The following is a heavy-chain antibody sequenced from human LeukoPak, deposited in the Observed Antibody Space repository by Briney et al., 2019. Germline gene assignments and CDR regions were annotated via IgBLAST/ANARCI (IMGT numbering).Heavy chain of an antibody. J-gene: IGHJ4*02. CDR3: ATIDY. CDR2: ISGSGGST. CDR1: GFTFSSSG. V-gene: IGHV3-23*01. Sequence: GGSLRLSCAASGFTFSSSGMSWVRQAPGKGLEWVSGISGSGGSTYYADSVKGRFTISRDNSKNTLYLQMNSLRAEDTAVYYCATIDYWGQGTLVTVSS.